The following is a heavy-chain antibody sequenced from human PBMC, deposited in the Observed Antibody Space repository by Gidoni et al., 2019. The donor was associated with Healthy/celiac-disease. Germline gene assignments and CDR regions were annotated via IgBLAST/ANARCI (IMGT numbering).Heavy chain of an antibody. Sequence: EVQLLESGGGLVQPGGSLRLSCAASGFTFSSYAMSWVRQAPGKVLEWVSAISGSGCSTYYADSVKGRFTISRDNSKTTLYLQMNSLRAEDTAVYYCAKDLGYGDYGCWVYWGQGTLVTVSS. CDR1: GFTFSSYA. J-gene: IGHJ4*02. D-gene: IGHD4-17*01. CDR2: ISGSGCST. CDR3: AKDLGYGDYGCWVY. V-gene: IGHV3-23*01.